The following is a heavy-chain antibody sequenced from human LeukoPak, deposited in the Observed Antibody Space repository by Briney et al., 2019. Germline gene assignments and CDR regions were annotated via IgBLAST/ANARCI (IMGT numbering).Heavy chain of an antibody. CDR2: ISGGGGST. D-gene: IGHD2/OR15-2a*01. J-gene: IGHJ4*02. V-gene: IGHV3-23*01. CDR1: GFTFSSYV. CDR3: VKDALVVPVSMGPPEVDY. Sequence: GGSLRLSCAASGFTFSSYVMSWVHQAPGKGLEWVSAISGGGGSTYYADSVKGRFTISRDNSKNTLSLRMNSLRAEDTAVYYCVKDALVVPVSMGPPEVDYWGQGALVTVSS.